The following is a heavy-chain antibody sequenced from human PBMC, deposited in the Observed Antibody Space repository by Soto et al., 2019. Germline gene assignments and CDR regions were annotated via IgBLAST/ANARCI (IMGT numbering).Heavy chain of an antibody. CDR3: ARSMEYQPGWFDP. Sequence: QVQLVQSGAEVKKPGSSVKVSCKASGGTFSSYTISWVRQAPGQGLEWMGRILPILGIAKYAQEFQGRVRIRADKSTSTAYMELSSLRSEDTAVYYRARSMEYQPGWFDPWGQGTLVTVCS. CDR1: GGTFSSYT. J-gene: IGHJ5*02. D-gene: IGHD2-2*01. V-gene: IGHV1-69*02. CDR2: ILPILGIA.